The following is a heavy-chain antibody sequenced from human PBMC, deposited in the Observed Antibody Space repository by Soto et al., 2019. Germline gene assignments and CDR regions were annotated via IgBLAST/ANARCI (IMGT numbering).Heavy chain of an antibody. CDR3: ARDRRDCSSTSCRPRGMDV. Sequence: LSETLSLTCTVSGGSISSYYWSWIRQPPGKGLEWIGYIYYSGSTNYNPSLKSRVTISVDTSKNQFSLKLSSVTAADTAVYYCARDRRDCSSTSCRPRGMDVWGQGTTVTVYS. V-gene: IGHV4-59*01. D-gene: IGHD2-2*01. CDR1: GGSISSYY. J-gene: IGHJ6*02. CDR2: IYYSGST.